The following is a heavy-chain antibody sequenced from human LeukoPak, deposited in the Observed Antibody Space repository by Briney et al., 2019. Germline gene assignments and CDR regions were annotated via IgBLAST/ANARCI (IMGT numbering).Heavy chain of an antibody. CDR1: GGSISSYY. Sequence: SETLSLTCTVSGGSISSYYWSWIRQPPGKGLEWIGYIYYSGSTNYNPSLKSRATISVDTSKNQFSLKLSSVTAADTAVYYCAGALVIAAADYFDYWGQGTLVTVSS. D-gene: IGHD6-13*01. V-gene: IGHV4-59*01. J-gene: IGHJ4*02. CDR2: IYYSGST. CDR3: AGALVIAAADYFDY.